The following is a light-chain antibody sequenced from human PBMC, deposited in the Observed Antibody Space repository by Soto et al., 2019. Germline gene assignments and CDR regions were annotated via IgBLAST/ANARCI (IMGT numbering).Light chain of an antibody. CDR1: QSVSSNY. CDR2: GAS. J-gene: IGKJ3*01. CDR3: QQYGRSPCT. V-gene: IGKV3-20*01. Sequence: IGMTQSPGTLSLSPGETATLSCRASQSVSSNYVAWFHQKPGQAPRLLIYGASSRATGVPDRFSASGSGTDCTLTISRLEPEDFAVYYCQQYGRSPCTFGPGTKVDIK.